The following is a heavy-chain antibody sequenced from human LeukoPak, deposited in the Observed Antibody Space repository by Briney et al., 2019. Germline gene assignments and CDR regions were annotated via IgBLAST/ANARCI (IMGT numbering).Heavy chain of an antibody. J-gene: IGHJ5*02. CDR1: GFIFSSYA. D-gene: IGHD6-13*01. CDR2: ISKSGDNT. V-gene: IGHV3-23*01. Sequence: PGGSLRLSCAASGFIFSSYAISWVRQAPGKGLEWVSAISKSGDNTFYADSVKGRFTISRDNSKNTLYLQMNSLRAEDTAVYYCAKDQDSSWYINWFDPWGQGTLVTVSS. CDR3: AKDQDSSWYINWFDP.